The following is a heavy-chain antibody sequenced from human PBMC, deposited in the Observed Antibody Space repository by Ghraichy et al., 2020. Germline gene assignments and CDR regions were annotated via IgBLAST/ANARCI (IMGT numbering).Heavy chain of an antibody. CDR2: IIPIFGTA. Sequence: SVKVSCKASGGTFSSYAISWVRQAPGQGLEWMGGIIPIFGTANYAQKFQGRVTITADESTSTAYMELSSLRSEDTAVYYCARGLGYCSSTSCPAFDIWGQGTMVTVSS. CDR1: GGTFSSYA. V-gene: IGHV1-69*13. CDR3: ARGLGYCSSTSCPAFDI. J-gene: IGHJ3*02. D-gene: IGHD2-2*01.